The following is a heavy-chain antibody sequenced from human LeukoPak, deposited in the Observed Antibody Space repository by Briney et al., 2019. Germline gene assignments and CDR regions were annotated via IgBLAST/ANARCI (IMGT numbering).Heavy chain of an antibody. Sequence: PGGSLRLSCTASGFTFYDYAMHWVRQVPGKGLEWVSGISWNSEKIGYAASMKGRFTISRDNAKNSLYLQMNSLRTEDTAFYYCVKDMANVLGRYSYGCDYWGQGILVTGSS. CDR1: GFTFYDYA. J-gene: IGHJ4*02. CDR2: ISWNSEKI. V-gene: IGHV3-9*01. D-gene: IGHD5-18*01. CDR3: VKDMANVLGRYSYGCDY.